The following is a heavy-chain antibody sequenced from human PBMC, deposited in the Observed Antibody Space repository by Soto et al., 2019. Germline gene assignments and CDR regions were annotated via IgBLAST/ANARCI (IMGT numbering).Heavy chain of an antibody. CDR2: IYYSGTT. D-gene: IGHD2-21*02. CDR1: GGSISSGGYY. Sequence: ASETLSLTCTVSGGSISSGGYYWSWIRQHPGKGLEWIGYIYYSGTTYYNPSLKSRVTISVDTSKNHFSLKLSSVTAADTAVYYCARVGPYCGGDCYSPPPWGQGTLVTVSS. J-gene: IGHJ5*02. CDR3: ARVGPYCGGDCYSPPP. V-gene: IGHV4-31*03.